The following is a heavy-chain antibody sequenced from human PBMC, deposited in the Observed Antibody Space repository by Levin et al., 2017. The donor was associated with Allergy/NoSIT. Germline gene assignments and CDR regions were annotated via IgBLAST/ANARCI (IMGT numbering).Heavy chain of an antibody. J-gene: IGHJ3*02. D-gene: IGHD7-27*01. V-gene: IGHV3-21*01. CDR1: GFMFSSYN. CDR2: ISSSSNYI. CDR3: ASGGWGSTFDI. Sequence: LSLTCAASGFMFSSYNMNWVRQAPGKGLEWVSSISSSSNYIHYADSVKGRFTISRDNAKDSLYLHLNSLRAEDTAVYYCASGGWGSTFDIWGQGTMVTVSS.